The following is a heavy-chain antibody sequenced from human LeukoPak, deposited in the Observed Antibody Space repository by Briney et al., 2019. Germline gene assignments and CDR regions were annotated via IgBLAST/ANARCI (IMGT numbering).Heavy chain of an antibody. CDR3: AKVNRAAMVD. CDR1: GFTFGSYE. J-gene: IGHJ4*02. V-gene: IGHV3-23*01. CDR2: ISGSGGST. Sequence: QTGGSLRLSCAASGFTFGSYEMNWVRQAPGKGLEWVSAISGSGGSTYYADSVKGRFTISRDNSKNTLYLQMNSLRAEDTAVYYCAKVNRAAMVDWGQGTLVTVSS. D-gene: IGHD5-18*01.